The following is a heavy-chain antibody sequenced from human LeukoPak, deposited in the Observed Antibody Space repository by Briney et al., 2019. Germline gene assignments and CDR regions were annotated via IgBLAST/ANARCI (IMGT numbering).Heavy chain of an antibody. D-gene: IGHD6-13*01. CDR3: AKDLYSSTRYYFDY. V-gene: IGHV3-9*01. Sequence: PGGSLRLSCAASGFTFDDYAMHWVRQAPGKGLEWVSGISWNSGSIGYADSVKGRFTISRDNAKNSLYLQMNSLRAEDTALYYCAKDLYSSTRYYFDYWGQGTLVTVSS. CDR2: ISWNSGSI. CDR1: GFTFDDYA. J-gene: IGHJ4*02.